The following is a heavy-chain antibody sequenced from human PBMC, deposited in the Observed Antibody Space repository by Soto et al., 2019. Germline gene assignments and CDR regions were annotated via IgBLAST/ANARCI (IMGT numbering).Heavy chain of an antibody. CDR2: IIPILGIA. V-gene: IGHV1-69*04. Sequence: SVKVSCKASGGTFSSYTISWVRQAPGQGLEWMGRIIPILGIANYAQKFQGRVTITADKSTSTAYMELSSLGSEDTAVYYCAREKDWNDALIDYWGQGTLVTVSS. CDR3: AREKDWNDALIDY. CDR1: GGTFSSYT. D-gene: IGHD1-1*01. J-gene: IGHJ4*02.